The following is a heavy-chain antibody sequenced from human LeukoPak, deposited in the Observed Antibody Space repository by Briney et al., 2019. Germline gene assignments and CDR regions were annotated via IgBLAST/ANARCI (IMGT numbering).Heavy chain of an antibody. Sequence: SETLSLTCTVSGYSISSGYYWGWIRQPPGKGLEWIGSVYHTGSTYYNPSLKSRVTISVDTSKNQLSLKLSSVTAADTAVYYCARPISSQGYFGVVIDWGQGTLVTVSS. D-gene: IGHD3-3*01. CDR2: VYHTGST. V-gene: IGHV4-38-2*02. J-gene: IGHJ4*02. CDR1: GYSISSGYY. CDR3: ARPISSQGYFGVVID.